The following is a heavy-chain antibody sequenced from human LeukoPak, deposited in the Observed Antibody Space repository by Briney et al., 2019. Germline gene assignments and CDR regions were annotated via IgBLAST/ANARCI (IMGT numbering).Heavy chain of an antibody. Sequence: PGRSLRLSCAASGFTFDDYAMHWVRQAPGKGLEWVSGISWNSGSIGYADSVKGRFTISRDNAKNSLYLQMNSLRAEDTALYYCAKDSDFDWLSSEFDPWGQGTLVTVSS. D-gene: IGHD3-9*01. CDR3: AKDSDFDWLSSEFDP. V-gene: IGHV3-9*01. J-gene: IGHJ5*02. CDR1: GFTFDDYA. CDR2: ISWNSGSI.